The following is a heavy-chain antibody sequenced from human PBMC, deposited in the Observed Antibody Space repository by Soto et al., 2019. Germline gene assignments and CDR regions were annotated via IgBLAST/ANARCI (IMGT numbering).Heavy chain of an antibody. CDR2: IAYDGSYT. Sequence: QVQLVESGGGVVQPGRSLRLSCVGSGFTFTKYAMNWVRQPPGKGLEWVANIAYDGSYTHYADSVKGRFSISRDNSKNTLYLQMNSLRPDDTAVFFCARPLVWFGDDFFDVWGQGTVVTVSS. J-gene: IGHJ3*01. CDR3: ARPLVWFGDDFFDV. V-gene: IGHV3-30-3*01. D-gene: IGHD3-10*01. CDR1: GFTFTKYA.